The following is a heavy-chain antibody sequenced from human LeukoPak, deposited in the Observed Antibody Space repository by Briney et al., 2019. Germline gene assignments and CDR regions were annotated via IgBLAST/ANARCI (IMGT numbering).Heavy chain of an antibody. Sequence: ASVKVSCKASGYTFTSYGISWVRQAPGQGLEWMGLISAYNGNTNYAQKLQGRVTMTTDTSTSTAYMELRSLRSDDTAVYYCARDRGGYCSSTSCYSWFDPWGQGTLVTVSS. CDR3: ARDRGGYCSSTSCYSWFDP. CDR2: ISAYNGNT. D-gene: IGHD2-2*01. J-gene: IGHJ5*02. CDR1: GYTFTSYG. V-gene: IGHV1-18*01.